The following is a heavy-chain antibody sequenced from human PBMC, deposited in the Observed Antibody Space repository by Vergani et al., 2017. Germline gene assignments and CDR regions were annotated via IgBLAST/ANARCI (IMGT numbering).Heavy chain of an antibody. CDR3: ARLYGRDSSGSKYFDY. CDR2: IHPADSDT. V-gene: IGHV5-51*01. J-gene: IGHJ4*02. CDR1: GYSFTNYW. D-gene: IGHD3-22*01. Sequence: EVQLVQSGAEVKKPGEALKISCQISGYSFTNYWIGWVRQMPGKGLEWRWIIHPADSDTRYSPSFQGQVTISVDKSISTAYLQRSSLRASDSAMYYCARLYGRDSSGSKYFDYWGQGTLVTVSS.